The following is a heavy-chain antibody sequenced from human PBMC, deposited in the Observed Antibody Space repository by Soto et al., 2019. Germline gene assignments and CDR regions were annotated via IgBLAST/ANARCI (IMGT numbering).Heavy chain of an antibody. Sequence: EVQLLESGGGLVQPGGSLRLSCAASGFTFSSYAMSWVRQAPGQGLEWVSAISGSGISTYYADSVKGRFTNSRDNSKNTLYMQMRSLRAEDTAVYYCAKEGEPSSGWANFDYWGQGTLVTVSS. J-gene: IGHJ4*02. D-gene: IGHD6-19*01. CDR2: ISGSGIST. CDR3: AKEGEPSSGWANFDY. CDR1: GFTFSSYA. V-gene: IGHV3-23*01.